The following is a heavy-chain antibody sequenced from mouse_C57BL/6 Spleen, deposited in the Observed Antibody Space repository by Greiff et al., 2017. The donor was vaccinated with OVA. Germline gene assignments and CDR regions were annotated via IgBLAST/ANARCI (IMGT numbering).Heavy chain of an antibody. J-gene: IGHJ2*01. Sequence: EVQLQESGPELVRPGASVKLSCTASGFNIKDDYMHWVKQRPEQGLEWIGWIDPENGDTEYASKFQGKATITADTSSNTAYLQLSSLTSEDTAVYYCTTSGLGFDYWGQGTTLTVSS. CDR2: IDPENGDT. D-gene: IGHD1-3*01. V-gene: IGHV14-4*01. CDR3: TTSGLGFDY. CDR1: GFNIKDDY.